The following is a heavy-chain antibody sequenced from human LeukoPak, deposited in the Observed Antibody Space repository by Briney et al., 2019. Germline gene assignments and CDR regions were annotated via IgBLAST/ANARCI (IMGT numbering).Heavy chain of an antibody. V-gene: IGHV4-34*12. J-gene: IGHJ6*02. CDR2: IIHSGST. CDR3: NYYYYGMDV. CDR1: GGSFSGYY. Sequence: PSETLSLTCAVYGGSFSGYYWSWIRQPPGKGLEWIGEIIHSGSTYYNPSLKSRVTISVDTSKNQFSLKLSSVTAADTAVYYCNYYYYGMDVWGQGTTVTVSS.